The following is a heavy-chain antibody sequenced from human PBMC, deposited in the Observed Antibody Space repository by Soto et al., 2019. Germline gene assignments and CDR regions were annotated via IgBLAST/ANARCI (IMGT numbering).Heavy chain of an antibody. D-gene: IGHD1-20*01. J-gene: IGHJ5*02. Sequence: EVQLLESGGGLVQPGGSLRLSCAASGFTFSNYAMSWVRQAPGKGLEWVSGISESGGSTYYAGSVKGRFTISRDNSKNTLYLQMNSLRGEDTAVYYCAKDPPGITWGQGTLVTVSS. CDR3: AKDPPGIT. CDR1: GFTFSNYA. CDR2: ISESGGST. V-gene: IGHV3-23*01.